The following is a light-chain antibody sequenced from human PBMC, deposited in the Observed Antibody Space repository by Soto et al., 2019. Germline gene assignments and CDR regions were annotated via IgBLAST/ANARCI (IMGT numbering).Light chain of an antibody. J-gene: IGKJ2*01. V-gene: IGKV1-33*01. CDR3: QQYDTLSYT. CDR1: QDINNY. Sequence: DIQMTQSPSSLSASVGDRVTITCQASQDINNYLNWYQQKPGKAPKLLIYDASNLETGVPSRFIGSGSGTDFTFTISSLQPEDIATYYCQQYDTLSYTFGQGTKLEIK. CDR2: DAS.